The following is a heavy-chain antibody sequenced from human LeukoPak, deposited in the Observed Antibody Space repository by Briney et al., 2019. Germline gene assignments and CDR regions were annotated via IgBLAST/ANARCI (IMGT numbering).Heavy chain of an antibody. Sequence: PSETLSLTCAVYGVSFSGYYWSWIRQPPGQGLEWIGEINHSGSTNSNPSLKSRVTISVDTSKNQFSLQRSSVTAADTAVYYCARDCVVVVPAAIGWFDPWGQGTLVSVSS. CDR3: ARDCVVVVPAAIGWFDP. V-gene: IGHV4-34*01. J-gene: IGHJ5*02. CDR2: INHSGST. D-gene: IGHD2-2*01. CDR1: GVSFSGYY.